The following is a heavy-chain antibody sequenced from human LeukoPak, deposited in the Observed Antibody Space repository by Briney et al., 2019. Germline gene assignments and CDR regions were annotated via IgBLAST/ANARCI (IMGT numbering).Heavy chain of an antibody. CDR1: GFSFSSFG. J-gene: IGHJ4*02. V-gene: IGHV3-30*18. CDR3: AKAGYSSGWRNFDS. Sequence: GGSLRLSCVASGFSFSSFGMHWVRQAPGKGLEGVAVISYDGSNKFYADSVKGRFTISRDNSKNTLYLQMNSLRAEDTAVYYCAKAGYSSGWRNFDSWGQGTLVTVSS. D-gene: IGHD6-19*01. CDR2: ISYDGSNK.